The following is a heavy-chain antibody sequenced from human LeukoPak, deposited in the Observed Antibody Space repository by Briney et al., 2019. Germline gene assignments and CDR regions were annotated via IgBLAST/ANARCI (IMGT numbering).Heavy chain of an antibody. Sequence: GGSLRLSCAASGFTFSSYGMLWVRQAPGKGLEWVAVISYDGSNKYYADSVKGRFTISRDNSKNTLYLQMNSLRAEDTAVYYCAKPDADIVVVPAAPFDYWGQGTLVTVSS. CDR1: GFTFSSYG. D-gene: IGHD2-2*01. J-gene: IGHJ4*02. CDR3: AKPDADIVVVPAAPFDY. CDR2: ISYDGSNK. V-gene: IGHV3-30*18.